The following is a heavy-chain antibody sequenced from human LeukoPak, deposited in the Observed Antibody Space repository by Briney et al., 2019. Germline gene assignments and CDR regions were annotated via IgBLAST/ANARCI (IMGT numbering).Heavy chain of an antibody. CDR1: GGSISSSYYY. V-gene: IGHV4-39*01. CDR2: IYYSGST. J-gene: IGHJ5*02. D-gene: IGHD3-10*01. CDR3: ARHGGMVRGVIIPGNWFDP. Sequence: SETLSLTCTVSGGSISSSYYYWGWIRQPPGKGLEWIGSIYYSGSTDYNPTLKSRVTISVDTSKKQFSLKLSSVTAADTAVYYCARHGGMVRGVIIPGNWFDPWGQGTLVTVSS.